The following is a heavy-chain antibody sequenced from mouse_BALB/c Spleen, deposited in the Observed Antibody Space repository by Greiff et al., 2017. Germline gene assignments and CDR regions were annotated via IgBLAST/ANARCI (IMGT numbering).Heavy chain of an antibody. CDR1: GFTFSSYT. V-gene: IGHV5-6-4*01. Sequence: EVQLVESGGGLVKPGGSLKLSCAASGFTFSSYTMSWVRQTPEKRLEWVATISSGGSYTYYPDSVKGRFTISRDNAKNTLYLQMSSLKSEDTAMYYWTREGGKWLLQFAYWGQGTLVTVSA. J-gene: IGHJ3*01. D-gene: IGHD2-3*01. CDR3: TREGGKWLLQFAY. CDR2: ISSGGSYT.